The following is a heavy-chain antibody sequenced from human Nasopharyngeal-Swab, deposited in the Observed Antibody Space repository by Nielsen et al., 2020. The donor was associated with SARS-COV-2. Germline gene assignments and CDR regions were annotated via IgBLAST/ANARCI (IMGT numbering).Heavy chain of an antibody. CDR3: AGGYSSGWRFDY. CDR1: GFIFTNFW. V-gene: IGHV3-7*01. Sequence: GGSLRLSCAASGFIFTNFWMTWVRQAPGKGLEWVANIKQDGSERYYVDSVKGRFTISRDNAKNSLYLQMNSLRAEDTAVYYCAGGYSSGWRFDYWGQGTLVTVSS. J-gene: IGHJ4*02. D-gene: IGHD6-19*01. CDR2: IKQDGSER.